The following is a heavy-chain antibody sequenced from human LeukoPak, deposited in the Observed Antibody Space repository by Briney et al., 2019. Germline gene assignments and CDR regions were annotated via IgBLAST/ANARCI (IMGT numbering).Heavy chain of an antibody. D-gene: IGHD3-22*01. J-gene: IGHJ5*02. CDR3: ARRRGTYYYDSSGYTNWFDP. Sequence: KSSETLSLTCAVYGGSFSGYYWSWIRQPPGKGLEWIGEINHSGSTNYNPSLKSRVTISVDTSKNQFSLKLSSVTAADTAVYYCARRRGTYYYDSSGYTNWFDPWGQGTLVTVSS. V-gene: IGHV4-34*01. CDR1: GGSFSGYY. CDR2: INHSGST.